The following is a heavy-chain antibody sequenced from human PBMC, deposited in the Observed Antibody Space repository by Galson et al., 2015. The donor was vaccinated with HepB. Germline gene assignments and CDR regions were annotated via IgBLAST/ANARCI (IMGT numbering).Heavy chain of an antibody. D-gene: IGHD6-13*01. CDR2: INPSNDST. Sequence: SVKVSCKASGYIFSDHYMNWVRQAPGQGLEWMGIINPSNDSTTYAQRFQDRVTMTSDTSTRTVYMEMSRLRSEDTAVYYCASRAVRDSSSWPLFDYWGQGTLVIVAS. J-gene: IGHJ4*02. CDR1: GYIFSDHY. CDR3: ASRAVRDSSSWPLFDY. V-gene: IGHV1-46*01.